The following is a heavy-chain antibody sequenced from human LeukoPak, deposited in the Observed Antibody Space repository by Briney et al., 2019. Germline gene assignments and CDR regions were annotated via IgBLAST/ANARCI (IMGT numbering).Heavy chain of an antibody. CDR2: ISSSGSTI. Sequence: GGSLRLSCAASGFTFSSYEMNWVRQAPGKGLEWVSYISSSGSTIYYADSVRGRFTISRDNAKESLYPQMSSLRAEDTAVYYCARGLTYFDILTGFHDRLDYFDYWGQGTLVTVSS. D-gene: IGHD3-9*01. J-gene: IGHJ4*02. CDR1: GFTFSSYE. V-gene: IGHV3-48*03. CDR3: ARGLTYFDILTGFHDRLDYFDY.